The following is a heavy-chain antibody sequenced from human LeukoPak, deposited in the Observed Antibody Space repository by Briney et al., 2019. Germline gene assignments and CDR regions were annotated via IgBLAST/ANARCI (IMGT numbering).Heavy chain of an antibody. V-gene: IGHV1-69*05. CDR1: GGTFSSYA. J-gene: IGHJ3*02. Sequence: SVKVSCKASGGTFSSYAISWVRQAPGQGLEWMGGIIPIFGTANYAQKFQGRVTMTTDTSTSTAYMELRSLRSDDTAVYYCARSLVGASEAFDIWGQGTMVTVSS. CDR2: IIPIFGTA. D-gene: IGHD1-26*01. CDR3: ARSLVGASEAFDI.